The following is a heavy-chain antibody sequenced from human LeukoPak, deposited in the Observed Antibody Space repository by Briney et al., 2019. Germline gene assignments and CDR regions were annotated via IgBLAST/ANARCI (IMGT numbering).Heavy chain of an antibody. Sequence: SETLSLTCAVSGGSFSGYYWSWIRQPPGKGLQWIGEINHGGSTNYNPSLKSRVTISVDTSKNQFSLKLRSVTAADTAVYYCAKPGSGPGGFDYWGQGTLVTVSS. V-gene: IGHV4-34*01. CDR1: GGSFSGYY. CDR3: AKPGSGPGGFDY. J-gene: IGHJ4*02. D-gene: IGHD3-10*01. CDR2: INHGGST.